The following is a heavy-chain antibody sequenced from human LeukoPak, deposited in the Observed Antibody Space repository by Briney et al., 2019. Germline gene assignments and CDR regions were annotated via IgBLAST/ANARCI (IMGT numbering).Heavy chain of an antibody. CDR2: ISGSGDT. CDR1: GFTYSSYA. V-gene: IGHV3-23*01. CDR3: AKEGGYNYGYLDY. J-gene: IGHJ4*02. D-gene: IGHD5-18*01. Sequence: GGSLRLSCAVSGFTYSSYAMSWVRQAPGKGLEGVSTISGSGDTYYVDSVKGRFTFSRDNSKNTLYLQMNSLRAEDTAVYYCAKEGGYNYGYLDYWGQGSLVTVSS.